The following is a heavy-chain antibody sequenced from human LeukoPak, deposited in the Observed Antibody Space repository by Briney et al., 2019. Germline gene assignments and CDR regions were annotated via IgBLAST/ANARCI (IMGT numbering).Heavy chain of an antibody. Sequence: ASVKVSCKASGYTFTGYYMHWVRQAPGQGLEWMGWINPNSGGTNYAQKFQGRVTMTTDTSTSTAYMELRSLRSDDTAVYYCAREIQSMAPGHWGQGTLVTVSS. J-gene: IGHJ4*02. CDR3: AREIQSMAPGH. CDR1: GYTFTGYY. D-gene: IGHD3-10*01. V-gene: IGHV1-2*02. CDR2: INPNSGGT.